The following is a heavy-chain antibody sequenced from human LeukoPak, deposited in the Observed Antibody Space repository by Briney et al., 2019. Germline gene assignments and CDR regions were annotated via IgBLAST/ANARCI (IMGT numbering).Heavy chain of an antibody. CDR1: GYSISSGYY. CDR2: IYHSGST. V-gene: IGHV4-38-2*01. CDR3: ARLYAPTVRFLEWYGDY. Sequence: SETLSLTCAVSGYSISSGYYWGWIRPPPGKGLEWIGSIYHSGSTYYNPSLKSRVTISVDTSKNQFSLKLSSVTAADTAVYYCARLYAPTVRFLEWYGDYWGQGTLVTVSS. D-gene: IGHD3-3*01. J-gene: IGHJ4*02.